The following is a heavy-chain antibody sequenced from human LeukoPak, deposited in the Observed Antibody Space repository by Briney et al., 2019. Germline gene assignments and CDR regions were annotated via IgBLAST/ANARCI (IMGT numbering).Heavy chain of an antibody. V-gene: IGHV1-69*05. J-gene: IGHJ4*02. D-gene: IGHD2-2*02. CDR3: ASGHTRYFDY. CDR2: IIPIFGTA. CDR1: GGTFSSYA. Sequence: GASVKVSCKASGGTFSSYAISWVRQAPGQGLEWMGGIIPIFGTANYAQKFQGRVTITTDEPTSTAYMELSSLRSEVTAVSYCASGHTRYFDYWGQGTLVTVSS.